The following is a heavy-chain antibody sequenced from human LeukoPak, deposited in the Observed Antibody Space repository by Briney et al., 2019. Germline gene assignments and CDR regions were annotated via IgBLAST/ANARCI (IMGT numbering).Heavy chain of an antibody. V-gene: IGHV4-38-2*01. CDR3: ARGIVVPAATLYYFDY. CDR1: GYSISSGYY. J-gene: IGHJ4*02. Sequence: SETLSLTCAVSGYSISSGYYWGWIRQPPGKGLEWIGSNYHSGSTYYNPSLKSRVTISVDTSKNQFSLKLSSVTAADTAVYYCARGIVVPAATLYYFDYWGEGSLVSVSS. D-gene: IGHD2-2*01. CDR2: NYHSGST.